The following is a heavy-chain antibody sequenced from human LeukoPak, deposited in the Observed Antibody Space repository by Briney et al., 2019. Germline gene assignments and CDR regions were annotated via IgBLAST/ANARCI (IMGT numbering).Heavy chain of an antibody. Sequence: PSETLSLTCAVYGGSFSGYYWSWIRQPPGKGLEWIGEINHSGSTNYNPSLKSRVTISVDTSKNQFSLTLSSVTAADTAVYYCARLNKNDSGSYRFGKKKRGYMDVWGKGTTVTISS. D-gene: IGHD3-10*01. V-gene: IGHV4-34*01. CDR1: GGSFSGYY. CDR2: INHSGST. J-gene: IGHJ6*03. CDR3: ARLNKNDSGSYRFGKKKRGYMDV.